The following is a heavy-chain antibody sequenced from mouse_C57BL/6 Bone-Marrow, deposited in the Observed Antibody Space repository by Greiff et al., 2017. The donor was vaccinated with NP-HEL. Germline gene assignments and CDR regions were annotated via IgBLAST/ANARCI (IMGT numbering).Heavy chain of an antibody. V-gene: IGHV14-4*01. Sequence: VQLQQSGAELVRPGASVKLSCTASGFNIKDDYMHWVKQRPEQGLEWIGWIDPENGDTEYASKFQGKATITADTSSNTAYLQLSSLTSEDTAVYYCTPDCYGSSHWYFDVWGTGTTVTVSS. J-gene: IGHJ1*03. CDR2: IDPENGDT. D-gene: IGHD1-1*01. CDR3: TPDCYGSSHWYFDV. CDR1: GFNIKDDY.